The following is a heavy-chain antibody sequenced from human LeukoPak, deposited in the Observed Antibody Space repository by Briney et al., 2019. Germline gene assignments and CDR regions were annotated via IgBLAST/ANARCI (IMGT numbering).Heavy chain of an antibody. CDR3: ARDGYCSGGSCYTYYYYYMDV. J-gene: IGHJ6*03. CDR2: ISWNSGSI. CDR1: GFTFDDYA. D-gene: IGHD2-15*01. V-gene: IGHV3-9*01. Sequence: GGSLRLSCAASGFTFDDYAMHWVRHAPGKGLEWVSGISWNSGSIGYADSVKGRFTISRDNAKNPLYLQTNSLRAEDTAVYYCARDGYCSGGSCYTYYYYYMDVWGKGTTVTVSS.